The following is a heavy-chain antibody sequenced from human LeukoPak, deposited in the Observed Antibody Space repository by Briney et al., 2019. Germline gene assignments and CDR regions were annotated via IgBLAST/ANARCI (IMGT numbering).Heavy chain of an antibody. CDR3: ARAQDYYGSGSYSYNWFDP. D-gene: IGHD3-10*01. J-gene: IGHJ5*02. Sequence: SVKLSCTASGGTFSSYAISWVRQAPPPGLEWMGGIIPIFGRANYAQKFQGRVTITAAESTSTAYMELSSLRSEDTAVYYCARAQDYYGSGSYSYNWFDPWGQGTLVTVSS. CDR2: IIPIFGRA. CDR1: GGTFSSYA. V-gene: IGHV1-69*13.